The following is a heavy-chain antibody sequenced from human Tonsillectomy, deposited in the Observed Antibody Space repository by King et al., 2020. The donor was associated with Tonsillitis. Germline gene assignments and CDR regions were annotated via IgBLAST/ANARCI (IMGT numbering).Heavy chain of an antibody. CDR3: ARFGTTLLRPYDAFDI. Sequence: VQLVESGAEVKKPGESLKISCKGSGYSFTNYWIGWVRQMPGKGLEWMGIIYPGDSDTRYIPSFQGQVTISAAKSIHTVYLQWRSLRASDTAMYYCARFGTTLLRPYDAFDIWGQGTMVTVSS. CDR2: IYPGDSDT. CDR1: GYSFTNYW. V-gene: IGHV5-51*01. D-gene: IGHD1-26*01. J-gene: IGHJ3*02.